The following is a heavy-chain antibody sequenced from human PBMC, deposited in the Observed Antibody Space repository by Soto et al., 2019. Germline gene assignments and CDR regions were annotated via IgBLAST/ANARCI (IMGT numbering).Heavy chain of an antibody. D-gene: IGHD2-15*01. CDR1: GSTFSSYA. V-gene: IGHV3-23*01. CDR2: ISGSGDST. CDR3: ARELGYCSGGSCYMDGAFDF. J-gene: IGHJ3*01. Sequence: EVQLWESGGGLVQPGGSLRLSCAASGSTFSSYAMSWVRQAPGKGLEWVSVISGSGDSTYFADSVKGRFTISRDNSKNPLYVQMNSLRAEDTAVYYCARELGYCSGGSCYMDGAFDFWGQGTMVTVSS.